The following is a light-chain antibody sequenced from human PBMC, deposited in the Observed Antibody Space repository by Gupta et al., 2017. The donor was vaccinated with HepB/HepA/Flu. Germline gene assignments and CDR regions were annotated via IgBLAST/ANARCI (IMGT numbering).Light chain of an antibody. J-gene: IGLJ2*01. CDR1: SSDVGGYNY. CDR2: DVS. V-gene: IGLV2-14*03. Sequence: QSALTQPASVSGSPGQSITIPCTGTSSDVGGYNYVSWYQQHPGKAPKLMIYDVSNRPSGVSNRVSGSKSGNTASLTISGLQAEDEADYYCSSYTSSSTLGGVFGGGTKLTVL. CDR3: SSYTSSSTLGGV.